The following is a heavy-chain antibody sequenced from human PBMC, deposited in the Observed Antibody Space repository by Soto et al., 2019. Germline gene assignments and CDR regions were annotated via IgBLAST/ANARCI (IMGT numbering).Heavy chain of an antibody. CDR3: AREDSGWYGEFFQH. D-gene: IGHD6-19*01. J-gene: IGHJ1*01. V-gene: IGHV3-23*01. CDR1: GFTFSSYA. Sequence: DVQLLESGGGLVQPGGSLRLSCAASGFTFSSYAMSWVRQAPGQGLEWVSKIGGRDGSTDYADAVKGRFTISRDNSKNTMHLQMSSLRAEDTAVYYCAREDSGWYGEFFQHWGQGTLVTVS. CDR2: IGGRDGST.